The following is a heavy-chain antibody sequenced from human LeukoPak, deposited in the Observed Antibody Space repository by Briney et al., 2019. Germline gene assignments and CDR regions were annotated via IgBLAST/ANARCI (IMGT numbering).Heavy chain of an antibody. D-gene: IGHD6-19*01. Sequence: PSETLSLTCTVSGGSITSGGFYWSWIRQHPGKGPEWIGYIYYTGSTYYISSLRSRVTISVDTSKDQFSLKLSSVTAADTAVYYCARVLDSSGSAFDPWGQGTLVTVSS. CDR2: IYYTGST. J-gene: IGHJ5*02. CDR1: GGSITSGGFY. V-gene: IGHV4-31*03. CDR3: ARVLDSSGSAFDP.